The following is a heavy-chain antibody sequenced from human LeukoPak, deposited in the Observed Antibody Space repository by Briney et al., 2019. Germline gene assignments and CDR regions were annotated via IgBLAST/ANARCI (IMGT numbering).Heavy chain of an antibody. J-gene: IGHJ3*02. V-gene: IGHV4-59*01. Sequence: SETLSLACTVSGGSISSYYWSWIRQPPGKGLEWIGYIYYSGSTNYNPSLKSRVTISVDTSKNQFSLKLSSVTAADTAVYYCARDSGFDAFDIWGQGTMVTVSS. CDR1: GGSISSYY. D-gene: IGHD1-26*01. CDR3: ARDSGFDAFDI. CDR2: IYYSGST.